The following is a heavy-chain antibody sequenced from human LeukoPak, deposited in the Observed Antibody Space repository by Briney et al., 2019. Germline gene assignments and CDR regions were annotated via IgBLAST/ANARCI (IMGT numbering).Heavy chain of an antibody. CDR3: AKDGGSLVRGVIIGEIYYFDY. Sequence: PGGSLRLSCAASGFTFDDYAMHWVRQAPGKGLEWVSLISGDGGSTYYADSVKGRFTISRDNSKNSLYLQMNSLRTEDTALYYCAKDGGSLVRGVIIGEIYYFDYWGQGTLVTVSS. J-gene: IGHJ4*02. CDR1: GFTFDDYA. D-gene: IGHD3-10*01. V-gene: IGHV3-43*02. CDR2: ISGDGGST.